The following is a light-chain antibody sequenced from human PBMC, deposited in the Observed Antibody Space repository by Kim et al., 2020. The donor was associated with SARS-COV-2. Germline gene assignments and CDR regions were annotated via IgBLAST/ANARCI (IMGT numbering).Light chain of an antibody. Sequence: SVSPGQTATITCSGDELGDKFTSWYQQKPGQSPVLVIYQDYKRPSVIPERFSGSNSGNTATLTISGTQATDEADYYCQAWDTNIVIFGGGTKVTVL. CDR1: ELGDKF. CDR2: QDY. V-gene: IGLV3-1*01. CDR3: QAWDTNIVI. J-gene: IGLJ2*01.